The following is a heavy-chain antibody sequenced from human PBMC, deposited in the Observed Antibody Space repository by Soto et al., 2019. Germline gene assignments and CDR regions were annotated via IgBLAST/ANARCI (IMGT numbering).Heavy chain of an antibody. CDR2: IYYSGST. V-gene: IGHV4-30-4*01. CDR1: GGSISSGDYY. CDR3: VRLATQWYPFDY. D-gene: IGHD2-2*01. Sequence: SETLSLTCTVSGGSISSGDYYWSWIRQPPGKGLEWIGYIYYSGSTYYNPSLKSRVTISVDTSKNQFSLKLSSVTAADTAVYYCVRLATQWYPFDYWGQGTLVTVSS. J-gene: IGHJ4*02.